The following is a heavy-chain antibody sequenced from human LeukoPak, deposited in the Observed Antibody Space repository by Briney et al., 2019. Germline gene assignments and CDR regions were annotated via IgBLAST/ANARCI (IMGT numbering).Heavy chain of an antibody. CDR1: GYTFTGYY. CDR3: ARDKTGMTTVTTGGDY. Sequence: ASVKVSCKASGYTFTGYYMHWVRQAPGQGLEWMGIINPSGGSTSYAQKFQGRVTMTRDTSTSTVYMELSSLRSEDTAVYYCARDKTGMTTVTTGGDYWGQGTLVTVSS. J-gene: IGHJ4*02. D-gene: IGHD4-17*01. CDR2: INPSGGST. V-gene: IGHV1-46*01.